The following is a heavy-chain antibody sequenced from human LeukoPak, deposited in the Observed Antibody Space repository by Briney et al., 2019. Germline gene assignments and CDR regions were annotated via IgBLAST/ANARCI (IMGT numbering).Heavy chain of an antibody. CDR2: INPNSGGT. CDR3: ARDLMSSGWFGTFDY. V-gene: IGHV1-2*04. D-gene: IGHD6-19*01. J-gene: IGHJ4*02. Sequence: ASVKVSCKASGYTYTGYYMHWVRQAPGQGLEWMGWINPNSGGTNYAQKLQGWVTMTRDTSISTAYMELSRLRSDDTAVYYCARDLMSSGWFGTFDYWGQGTLVTVSS. CDR1: GYTYTGYY.